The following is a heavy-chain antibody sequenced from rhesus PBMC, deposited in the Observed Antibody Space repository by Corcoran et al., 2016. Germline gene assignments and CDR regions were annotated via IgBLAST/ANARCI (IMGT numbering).Heavy chain of an antibody. Sequence: QVQLQESGPRLVTPWEPLSLTCAVSGGSISSGYYYWCWIRQPPGKGLEWIGYITYSGSTSYNPSLKSRVTISRETAKNQFSLKLSSVTAADTAVYYCAREGWSTSTTDDFDYWGQGVLVTVSS. V-gene: IGHV4-122*02. CDR1: GGSISSGYYY. CDR3: AREGWSTSTTDDFDY. J-gene: IGHJ4*01. D-gene: IGHD2-2*01. CDR2: ITYSGST.